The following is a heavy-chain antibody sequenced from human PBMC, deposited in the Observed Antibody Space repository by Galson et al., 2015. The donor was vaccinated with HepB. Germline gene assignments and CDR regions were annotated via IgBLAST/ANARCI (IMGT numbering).Heavy chain of an antibody. J-gene: IGHJ3*02. D-gene: IGHD2-15*01. CDR1: GYSFTSYW. CDR2: IDPSDSYT. CDR3: ASQIERYCSGGSCTDAFDI. Sequence: QSGAEVKKPGESLRISCKGSGYSFTSYWISWVRQMPGKGLEWMGRIDPSDSYTNYSPSFQGHVTISADKSISTAYLQWSSLKASDTAMYYCASQIERYCSGGSCTDAFDIWGQGTMVTVSS. V-gene: IGHV5-10-1*01.